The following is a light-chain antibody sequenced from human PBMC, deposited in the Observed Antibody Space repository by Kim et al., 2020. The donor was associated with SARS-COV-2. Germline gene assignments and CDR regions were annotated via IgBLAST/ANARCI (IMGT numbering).Light chain of an antibody. CDR2: DAS. V-gene: IGKV3-20*01. J-gene: IGKJ2*01. CDR3: QQYRAAPDT. CDR1: QTINSNY. Sequence: IVLTESPGTLFLSPGERATLSCRTSQTINSNYLAWFQQKPGQAPRLLIHDASSRAPGIPDRFSGSGSGTDFTLTISRVEPEDFAVYYCQQYRAAPDTFGQGTKLEIK.